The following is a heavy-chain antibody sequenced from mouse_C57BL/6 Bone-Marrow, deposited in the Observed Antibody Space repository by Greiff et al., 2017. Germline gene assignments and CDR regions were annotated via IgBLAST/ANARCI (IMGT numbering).Heavy chain of an antibody. J-gene: IGHJ3*01. CDR3: ARSGKYPYGSSYGFAY. D-gene: IGHD1-1*01. CDR1: GFNIKDYY. V-gene: IGHV14-2*01. Sequence: VQLQQSGAELVKPGASVKLSCTASGFNIKDYYMHWVKQRTAQGLGWIGRIDPEDGETEYAPTFQGKATITADTSSNSAFLQLRSLTSDDTAVYYWARSGKYPYGSSYGFAYWGQGTRVTVSA. CDR2: IDPEDGET.